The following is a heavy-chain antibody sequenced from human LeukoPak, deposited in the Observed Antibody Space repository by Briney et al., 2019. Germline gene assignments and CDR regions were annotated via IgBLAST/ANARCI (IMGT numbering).Heavy chain of an antibody. CDR3: ARGTDYERFDY. CDR1: GGSISSGGYY. D-gene: IGHD3-16*01. J-gene: IGHJ4*02. Sequence: SETLSLTCTVSGGSISSGGYYWSWLRQHPGKGLEWIGYIYYSGSTYYNPSLKSRVTISVDTSKNQFSLKLSSVTAADTAVYYCARGTDYERFDYWGQGTLVTVSS. V-gene: IGHV4-31*03. CDR2: IYYSGST.